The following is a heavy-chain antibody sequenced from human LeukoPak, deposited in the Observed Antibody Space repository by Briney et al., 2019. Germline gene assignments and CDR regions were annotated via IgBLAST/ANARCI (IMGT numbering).Heavy chain of an antibody. J-gene: IGHJ4*02. Sequence: PPGCLRLSCAASRFTLSSHWMSCVSHAPGKGREWVAIIKQDGSEKTYVDSVKGRFTMSRDNAKNSTYRQMDRLIRERTAVSYCARRVAANNPFDYWGQGTLVTVSS. V-gene: IGHV3-7*01. CDR2: IKQDGSEK. D-gene: IGHD6-19*01. CDR1: RFTLSSHW. CDR3: ARRVAANNPFDY.